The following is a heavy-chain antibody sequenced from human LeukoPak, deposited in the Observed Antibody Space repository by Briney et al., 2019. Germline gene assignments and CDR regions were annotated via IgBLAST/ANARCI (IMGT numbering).Heavy chain of an antibody. CDR1: GGSFSGYY. Sequence: SETLSLTCAVYGGSFSGYYWSWLRQPPGKGLEWIGEINHSGSTNYNPSLKSRVTISVDTSKNQFSLKLSSVTAADTAVYYCARGVGDIVVVPAAIWFDPWGQGTLVTVSS. V-gene: IGHV4-34*01. CDR2: INHSGST. J-gene: IGHJ5*02. D-gene: IGHD2-2*02. CDR3: ARGVGDIVVVPAAIWFDP.